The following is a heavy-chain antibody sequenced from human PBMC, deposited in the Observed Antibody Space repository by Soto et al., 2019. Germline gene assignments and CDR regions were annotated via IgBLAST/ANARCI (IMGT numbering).Heavy chain of an antibody. CDR1: GYTFTSYG. CDR2: ISAYNGNT. D-gene: IGHD5-18*01. J-gene: IGHJ4*02. CDR3: ARDTGWGSYGLSQFDY. Sequence: GASVKVSCKASGYTFTSYGISWVRQAPGQGLEWMGWISAYNGNTNYAQKLQGRVTMTTDTSTSTAYMELRSLRSDDTAVYYCARDTGWGSYGLSQFDYWGQGTLVTVSS. V-gene: IGHV1-18*01.